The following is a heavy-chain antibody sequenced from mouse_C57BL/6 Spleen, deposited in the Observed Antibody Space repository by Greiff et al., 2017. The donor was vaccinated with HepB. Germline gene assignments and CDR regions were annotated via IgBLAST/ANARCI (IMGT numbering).Heavy chain of an antibody. CDR2: IYPGNSDT. J-gene: IGHJ4*01. Sequence: VQLQQSGTVLARPGASVKMFCKTFGYTFTSYWMHWVKQRPGQGWEWVGAIYPGNSDTSYNQKFKGKAKLTAVTSASTAYMELDSLANEDSAVYYCTRSDYVDYAIDYWGQGTSVTVSS. CDR1: GYTFTSYW. V-gene: IGHV1-5*01. CDR3: TRSDYVDYAIDY. D-gene: IGHD2-4*01.